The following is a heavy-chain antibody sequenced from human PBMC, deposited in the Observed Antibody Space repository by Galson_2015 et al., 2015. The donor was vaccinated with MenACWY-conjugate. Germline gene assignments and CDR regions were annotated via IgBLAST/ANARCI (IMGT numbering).Heavy chain of an antibody. V-gene: IGHV3-23*01. D-gene: IGHD3-10*01. CDR1: GFSYSTYA. CDR2: ISKSGGTT. Sequence: SLRLSCAASGFSYSTYAMSWVRQAPGKGLEWVLTISKSGGTTYYADSVKGRFTISRGNSKNTLFLQMRSLGVDDTAVYYCAKGQVMVRGVVIIRGGAFDFWGQGTMITVSS. J-gene: IGHJ3*01. CDR3: AKGQVMVRGVVIIRGGAFDF.